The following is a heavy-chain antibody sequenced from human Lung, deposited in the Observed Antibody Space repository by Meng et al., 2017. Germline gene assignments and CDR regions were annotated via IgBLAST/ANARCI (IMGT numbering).Heavy chain of an antibody. D-gene: IGHD4-11*01. Sequence: VQLQQWGAVLLQPSDALSLSAVFSGRSFRDYYWSGIRQPPGKGLEWIGEINHSGSTNYNPSLESRATISVDTSQNNLSLKLSSVTAADSAVYYCARGPTTMAHDFDYWGQGTLVTVSS. J-gene: IGHJ4*02. CDR1: GRSFRDYY. CDR2: INHSGST. CDR3: ARGPTTMAHDFDY. V-gene: IGHV4-34*01.